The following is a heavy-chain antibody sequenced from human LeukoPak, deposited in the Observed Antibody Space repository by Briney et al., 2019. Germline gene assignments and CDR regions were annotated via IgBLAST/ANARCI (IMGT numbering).Heavy chain of an antibody. CDR3: ARHSAAGPDY. J-gene: IGHJ4*02. Sequence: SETLSLTCTVSGGSLSSYYWSWIRQPPGKGLEWIGYIYYSGSTNYNPSLKSRVTISVDTSKNQFSLKLSSVTAADTAVYYCARHSAAGPDYWGQGTLVTVSS. CDR2: IYYSGST. D-gene: IGHD6-13*01. V-gene: IGHV4-59*08. CDR1: GGSLSSYY.